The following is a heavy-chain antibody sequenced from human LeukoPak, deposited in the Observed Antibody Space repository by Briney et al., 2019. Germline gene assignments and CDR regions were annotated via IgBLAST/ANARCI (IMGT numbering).Heavy chain of an antibody. Sequence: PGGSLRLSCAASGYTFSDFSVNWVRQAPGKGLEWVSSISSSSTYIYYADSVKGRFTISRDNAKNSLYLQMNSLRAEDTAVYYCARDNSWNGDYGGPYFDYWGQGTLVTVSS. CDR2: ISSSSTYI. D-gene: IGHD4-17*01. J-gene: IGHJ4*02. CDR1: GYTFSDFS. V-gene: IGHV3-21*01. CDR3: ARDNSWNGDYGGPYFDY.